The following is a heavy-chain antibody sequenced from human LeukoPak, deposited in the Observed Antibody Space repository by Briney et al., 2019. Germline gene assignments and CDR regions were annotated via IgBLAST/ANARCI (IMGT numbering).Heavy chain of an antibody. J-gene: IGHJ4*02. CDR2: IYYSGST. CDR3: ARDRHDFWSGYYHTRFDY. Sequence: SETLSLTCTVSGGSISSSSYYWGWIRQPPGKGLEWIGSIYYSGSTYYNPSLKSRVTISVDTSKNQFSLKLSSVTAADTAVYYCARDRHDFWSGYYHTRFDYWGQGTLVTVSS. V-gene: IGHV4-39*07. CDR1: GGSISSSSYY. D-gene: IGHD3-3*01.